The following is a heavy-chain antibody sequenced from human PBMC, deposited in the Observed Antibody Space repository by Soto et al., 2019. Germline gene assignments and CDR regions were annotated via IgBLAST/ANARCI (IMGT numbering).Heavy chain of an antibody. CDR2: ISYDGSNK. D-gene: IGHD3-16*02. Sequence: GGSLRLSCAASGFTFSSYGMHWVRQAPGKGLEWVAVISYDGSNKYYADSVKGRFTISRDNSKNTLYLQMNSLRAEDTAVYYCAKGGHVHFPLQGLGELSLNYWGQGTLVTVSS. CDR1: GFTFSSYG. J-gene: IGHJ4*02. V-gene: IGHV3-30*18. CDR3: AKGGHVHFPLQGLGELSLNY.